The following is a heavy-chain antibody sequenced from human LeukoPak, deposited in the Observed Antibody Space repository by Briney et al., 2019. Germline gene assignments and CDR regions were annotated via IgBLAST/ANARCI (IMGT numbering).Heavy chain of an antibody. V-gene: IGHV1-18*01. CDR2: ISGYNGNT. Sequence: GASVKVSCTASGYTFTSYGISWVRQAPGQGLEWMGWISGYNGNTNYAEKVQGRVTMTKDTSTSTAYMEVRSLRSDDTAVYFCARGTPFAGPGYGGNTALDIWGQGTMVTVSS. J-gene: IGHJ3*02. CDR1: GYTFTSYG. D-gene: IGHD4-23*01. CDR3: ARGTPFAGPGYGGNTALDI.